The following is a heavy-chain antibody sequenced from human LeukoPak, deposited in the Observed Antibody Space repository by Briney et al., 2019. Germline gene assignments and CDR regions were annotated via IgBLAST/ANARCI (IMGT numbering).Heavy chain of an antibody. V-gene: IGHV1-18*01. D-gene: IGHD3-3*01. Sequence: ASVKVSCKASGYTFTSYGISWVRQAPGQGLEWMGWISAYNGNTNYAQKLQGRVTMTTDTSTSTAYMELRSLRSDDTAAYYCARDHLYYDFWSGYRRTSLETDYWGQGTLVTVSS. CDR3: ARDHLYYDFWSGYRRTSLETDY. CDR2: ISAYNGNT. CDR1: GYTFTSYG. J-gene: IGHJ4*02.